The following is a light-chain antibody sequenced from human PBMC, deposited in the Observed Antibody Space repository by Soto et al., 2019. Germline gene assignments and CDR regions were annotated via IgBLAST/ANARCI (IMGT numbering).Light chain of an antibody. CDR3: QQYTDWPLT. Sequence: EIVLTQSPGTLSLSPGERATLSCRASQSITSTYLAWYQQKPGQAPRLLIYGVSSRATGVPDRFSGSGSGTDLTITISRLEPEDFEVYYCQQYTDWPLTFGQGTKVDIK. CDR2: GVS. J-gene: IGKJ1*01. V-gene: IGKV3-20*01. CDR1: QSITSTY.